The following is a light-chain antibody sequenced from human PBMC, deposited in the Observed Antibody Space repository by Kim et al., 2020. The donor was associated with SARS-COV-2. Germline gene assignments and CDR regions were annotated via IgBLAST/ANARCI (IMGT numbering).Light chain of an antibody. CDR1: QGICNS. CDR3: LQYNIYPLT. Sequence: ASVVDLFTITCWASQGICNSFALFQPKPGKVPRRLICAASSLQSGVPSRFSGSGSGTEFTLTFCSLQPEDFATYYCLQYNIYPLTFGQGTRLEIK. V-gene: IGKV1-17*03. J-gene: IGKJ5*01. CDR2: AAS.